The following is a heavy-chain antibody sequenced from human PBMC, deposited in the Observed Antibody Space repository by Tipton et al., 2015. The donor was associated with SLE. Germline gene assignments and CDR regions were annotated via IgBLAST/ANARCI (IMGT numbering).Heavy chain of an antibody. CDR1: GFTFSSYG. D-gene: IGHD3-10*01. CDR3: ARDSKLLWFGELTFGYDY. Sequence: SLRLSCAASGFTFSSYGMHWVRQAPGKGLEWVAVIWSDGSNKYYADSVKGRFTISRDNSKNTLFLQMNSLRAEDTAVYYCARDSKLLWFGELTFGYDYWGQGTLVTVSS. CDR2: IWSDGSNK. V-gene: IGHV3-33*01. J-gene: IGHJ4*02.